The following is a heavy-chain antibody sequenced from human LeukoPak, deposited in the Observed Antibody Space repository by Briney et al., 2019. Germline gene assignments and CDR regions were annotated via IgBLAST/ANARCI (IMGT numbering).Heavy chain of an antibody. Sequence: GGSLRLSCAASGFTFNSYWMHWVRQAPGKGLVWVSRINSDGSSTSYADSVKGRFTISRDNAKNTLYLQMNSLRAEDTAVYYCARGYCSSTSCYREGFDPWGQGTLVTVSS. J-gene: IGHJ5*02. CDR1: GFTFNSYW. CDR2: INSDGSST. V-gene: IGHV3-74*01. CDR3: ARGYCSSTSCYREGFDP. D-gene: IGHD2-2*01.